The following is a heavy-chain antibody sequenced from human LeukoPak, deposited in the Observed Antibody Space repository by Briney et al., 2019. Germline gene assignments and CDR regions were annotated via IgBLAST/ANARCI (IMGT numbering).Heavy chain of an antibody. CDR1: GGSISSGGYY. CDR2: IYYSGGT. J-gene: IGHJ4*02. CDR3: ARHRYYYDSSGYYRYFDY. D-gene: IGHD3-22*01. V-gene: IGHV4-39*01. Sequence: SETLSLTCTVSGGSISSGGYYWSWIRQHPGKGLEWIGSIYYSGGTYYNPSLKSRVTVSADTSKNQFSLKLTSVTAADTAVYYCARHRYYYDSSGYYRYFDYWGQGTLVTVSS.